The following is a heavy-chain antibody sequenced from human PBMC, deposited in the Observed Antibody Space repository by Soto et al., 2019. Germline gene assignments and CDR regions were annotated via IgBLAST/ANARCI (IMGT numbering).Heavy chain of an antibody. J-gene: IGHJ5*02. CDR1: GGSFSGYY. CDR2: INHSGST. Sequence: TSETLSLTCAVYGGSFSGYYWSWIRRPPGKGLEWIGEINHSGSTNYNPSLKSRVTISVDTSKNQFSLKLSSVTAADTAVYYCARDSPLLIFGVDGGDNCFDPLGQGILVTVSS. D-gene: IGHD3-3*01. V-gene: IGHV4-34*01. CDR3: ARDSPLLIFGVDGGDNCFDP.